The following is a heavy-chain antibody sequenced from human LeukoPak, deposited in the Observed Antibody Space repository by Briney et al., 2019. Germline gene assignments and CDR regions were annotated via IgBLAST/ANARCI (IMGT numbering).Heavy chain of an antibody. D-gene: IGHD2-8*02. Sequence: GASVKVSCKTSGYTFIDYNIHWVKQAAGKGIEWMGRIDPEDGETVYSEKFRGRITMTSDTSKDTVYMELSSLSSEDTAIYYCAADLLRLVDYWGQGTVVTASS. CDR1: GYTFIDYN. V-gene: IGHV1-69-2*01. CDR2: IDPEDGET. J-gene: IGHJ4*02. CDR3: AADLLRLVDY.